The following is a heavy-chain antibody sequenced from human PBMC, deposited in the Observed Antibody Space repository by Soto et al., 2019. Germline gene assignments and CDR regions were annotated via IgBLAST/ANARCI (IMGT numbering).Heavy chain of an antibody. CDR1: GYSFTSYW. D-gene: IGHD6-6*01. Sequence: GESLKISCKGSGYSFTSYWIGWVRQMPGKGLEWMGIIYPGDSDTRYSPSFQGQVTISADKSISTAYLQWSSLKASDTAMYYCARRSGLYSSSSSLYEGYYYYYGMDVWGQGTTVTVSS. V-gene: IGHV5-51*01. CDR3: ARRSGLYSSSSSLYEGYYYYYGMDV. J-gene: IGHJ6*02. CDR2: IYPGDSDT.